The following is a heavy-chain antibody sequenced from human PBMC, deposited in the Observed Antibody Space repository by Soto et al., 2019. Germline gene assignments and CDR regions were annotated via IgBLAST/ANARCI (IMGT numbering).Heavy chain of an antibody. CDR3: ENQMLGGGWYAEY. CDR1: GFTFSNYG. J-gene: IGHJ4*02. V-gene: IGHV3-30*18. Sequence: QVQLQESGGGVVQTGGSLRVSCAASGFTFSNYGMQWVRQAPGKGLEWVAIISTDGNGQYYADSVKGRFTISRDNFMSTLYLQMNTLTSEDTALYYCENQMLGGGWYAEYWGQGTLVTVSS. D-gene: IGHD6-19*01. CDR2: ISTDGNGQ.